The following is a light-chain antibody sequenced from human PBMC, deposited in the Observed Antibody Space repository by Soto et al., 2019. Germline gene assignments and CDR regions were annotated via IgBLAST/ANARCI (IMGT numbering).Light chain of an antibody. V-gene: IGKV1-39*01. CDR1: QSISSY. CDR2: AAS. CDR3: QQTDSFPRT. Sequence: DIQMTQSPSSLSASVGDRVTITCRASQSISSYLNWYQHKPGKAPKLLIYAASSLQTGVPSRFSGSRSGTDFALTISILQRDDFATYYCQQTDSFPRTFGQGTKVEMK. J-gene: IGKJ1*01.